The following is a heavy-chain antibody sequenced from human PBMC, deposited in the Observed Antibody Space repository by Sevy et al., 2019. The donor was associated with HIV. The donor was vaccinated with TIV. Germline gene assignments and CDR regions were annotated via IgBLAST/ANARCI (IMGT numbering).Heavy chain of an antibody. D-gene: IGHD3-10*01. CDR1: GFTFSSYV. CDR3: VRDRRLLWFGDGNDAFDV. Sequence: GGSLRLSCAASGFTFSSYVMHWVRQAPGQGLEWMAIISYDGTNKYHAASLKGRLTSSRDNSKNTMFLQVNSLRPEDTAVYYCVRDRRLLWFGDGNDAFDVWGQGTLVTVSS. V-gene: IGHV3-30-3*01. J-gene: IGHJ3*01. CDR2: ISYDGTNK.